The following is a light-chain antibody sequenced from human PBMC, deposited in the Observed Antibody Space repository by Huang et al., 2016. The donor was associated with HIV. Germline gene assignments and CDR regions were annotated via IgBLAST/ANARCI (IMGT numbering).Light chain of an antibody. CDR2: LGS. J-gene: IGKJ5*01. CDR3: MQALQTPIT. CDR1: QSLLHSYGYNY. Sequence: DIVMTQSPLSLPVTPGESASISCRSSQSLLHSYGYNYLDWYVQKPGQSPQLLIYLGSNRASGVPDRFSGSGSGTEFTLKISRVEAEDVGVYFCMQALQTPITFGQGTRLEIK. V-gene: IGKV2-28*01.